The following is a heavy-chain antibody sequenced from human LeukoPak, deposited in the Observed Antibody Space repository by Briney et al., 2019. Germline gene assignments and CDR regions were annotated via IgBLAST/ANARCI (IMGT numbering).Heavy chain of an antibody. Sequence: ASVKVSCKASGYPFTDSYMHWVRQAPGQGLEWMGWINPNRGATNYAQKFQDRVTMTRDTSITTAYMELSSLRSDDTAVYYCARVKYSASSGIPQDFDCWGQGTLVTVSS. CDR2: INPNRGAT. CDR1: GYPFTDSY. D-gene: IGHD6-6*01. J-gene: IGHJ4*02. V-gene: IGHV1-2*02. CDR3: ARVKYSASSGIPQDFDC.